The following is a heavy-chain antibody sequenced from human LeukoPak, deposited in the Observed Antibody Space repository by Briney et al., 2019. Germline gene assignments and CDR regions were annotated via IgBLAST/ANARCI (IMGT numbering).Heavy chain of an antibody. Sequence: PSETLSLTCTVSGGSISRSYYWDWIRQPPGKGLEGIGSSIYYSGTTYYNPSLKSRVTISVHTSKNHFSLKLSSVTAADMAVYYCARRRDYWVIDYWGQGTLVTVSS. V-gene: IGHV4-39*01. CDR2: SIYYSGTT. D-gene: IGHD2-8*02. CDR3: ARRRDYWVIDY. CDR1: GGSISRSYY. J-gene: IGHJ4*02.